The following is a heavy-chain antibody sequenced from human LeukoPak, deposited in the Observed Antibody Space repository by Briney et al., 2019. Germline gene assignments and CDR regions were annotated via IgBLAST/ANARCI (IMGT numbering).Heavy chain of an antibody. J-gene: IGHJ3*02. CDR2: IYSGGST. V-gene: IGHV3-53*01. Sequence: GGSLRLSCAASGFIVSTNYMSWVRQAPGKGLEWVSVIYSGGSTFYADSVKGRFIISRDNSKHTMYLQMNSLRVEDTAVYSCATSYDSTGFGALDIWGQGTVITVSS. D-gene: IGHD3-22*01. CDR3: ATSYDSTGFGALDI. CDR1: GFIVSTNY.